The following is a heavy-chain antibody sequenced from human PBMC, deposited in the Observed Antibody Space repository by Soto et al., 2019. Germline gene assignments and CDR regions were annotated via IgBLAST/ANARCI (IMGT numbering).Heavy chain of an antibody. V-gene: IGHV1-69*02. CDR1: GGTSSSYT. D-gene: IGHD1-26*01. Sequence: QVQLVQSGAGVKKPGSSVKVSCTASGGTSSSYTISWVRQAPGQGLEWMGRIIPILGIANYAQKFQGRVTITEDKSTSTAYMELSSLRSEDTGVYYCASGSYWSFDIWGQRTMVTVSS. CDR3: ASGSYWSFDI. CDR2: IIPILGIA. J-gene: IGHJ3*02.